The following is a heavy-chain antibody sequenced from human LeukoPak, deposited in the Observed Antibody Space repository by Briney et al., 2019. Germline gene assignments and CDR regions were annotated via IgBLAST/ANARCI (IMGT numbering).Heavy chain of an antibody. Sequence: GGSLRLSCAGSAFTFSSYWMSWVRQAPGKGPEWVANIKDDGSEKYYLDSVKGRFTISRDNAKNSLYLQMNSLRVEDTAVYYCAKVGRSGWPLDNWGQGTLVTVSS. CDR2: IKDDGSEK. CDR3: AKVGRSGWPLDN. V-gene: IGHV3-7*01. CDR1: AFTFSSYW. J-gene: IGHJ4*02. D-gene: IGHD6-19*01.